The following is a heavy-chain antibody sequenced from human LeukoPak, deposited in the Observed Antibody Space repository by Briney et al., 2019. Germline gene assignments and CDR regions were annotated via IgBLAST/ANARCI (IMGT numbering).Heavy chain of an antibody. CDR1: GNSISSGDNY. Sequence: PSETLSLTCTVSGNSISSGDNYWSWIRQPAGKGLEWIGEINHSGSTNYNPSLKSRVTISVDTSKNQFSLKLSSVTAADTAVYYCARGRIAARRFDYWGQGTLVTVSS. CDR3: ARGRIAARRFDY. D-gene: IGHD6-6*01. V-gene: IGHV4-61*10. CDR2: INHSGST. J-gene: IGHJ4*02.